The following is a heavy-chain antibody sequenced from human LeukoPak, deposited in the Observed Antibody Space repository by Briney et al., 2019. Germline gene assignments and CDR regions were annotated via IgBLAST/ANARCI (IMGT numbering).Heavy chain of an antibody. D-gene: IGHD4-17*01. J-gene: IGHJ4*02. CDR1: GYSFTGYY. Sequence: ASVKVSCKASGYSFTGYYMHWVRQAPGQGLEWMGWINPNSGGTNYAQKFQGRVTITRDTSISTDYMELSRLRSDDTAVYYCVRVKVNGDYVSDNWRQGTLVSVS. CDR3: VRVKVNGDYVSDN. CDR2: INPNSGGT. V-gene: IGHV1-2*02.